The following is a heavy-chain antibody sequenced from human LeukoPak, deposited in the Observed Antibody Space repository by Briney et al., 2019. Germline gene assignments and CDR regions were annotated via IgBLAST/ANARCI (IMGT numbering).Heavy chain of an antibody. CDR3: ARSGLSRFGF. Sequence: GESLKISCKGSGYSFSNYAMSWVRQAPGKGLQWVSVFSGSGGSTYYADSVKGRFTISRDNSRNTLYLQMNSLRAEDTAVYYCARSGLSRFGFWGQGTLVTVSS. CDR1: GYSFSNYA. V-gene: IGHV3-23*01. CDR2: FSGSGGST. D-gene: IGHD2/OR15-2a*01. J-gene: IGHJ4*02.